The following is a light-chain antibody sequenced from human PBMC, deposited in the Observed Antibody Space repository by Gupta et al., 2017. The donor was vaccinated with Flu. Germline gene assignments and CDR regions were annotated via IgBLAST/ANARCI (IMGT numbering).Light chain of an antibody. CDR1: QGISSC. CDR3: QQGNNFPWA. V-gene: IGKV1-12*02. J-gene: IGKJ1*01. Sequence: GERVTLTCRAGQGISSCLAWYQQKPGQAPKLLIYGASTMATGIPARFSGSGSGTDFTLTISSLQSEDFATYYCQQGNNFPWAFGQGTKVEIK. CDR2: GAS.